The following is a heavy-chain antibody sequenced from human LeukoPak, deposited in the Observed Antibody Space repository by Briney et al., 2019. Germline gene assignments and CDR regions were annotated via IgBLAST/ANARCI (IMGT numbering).Heavy chain of an antibody. CDR3: AKLTSASGAYGVDV. V-gene: IGHV3-23*01. Sequence: GGSLRLSCAASGFTFSSYAMTWVRQAPGKGLEWVSAIGGSGGSTYYADSVKGRFTISRDNSKNTLYLQMNSLRAEDTAVYYCAKLTSASGAYGVDVWGQGTTVTVSS. CDR1: GFTFSSYA. D-gene: IGHD3-10*01. J-gene: IGHJ6*02. CDR2: IGGSGGST.